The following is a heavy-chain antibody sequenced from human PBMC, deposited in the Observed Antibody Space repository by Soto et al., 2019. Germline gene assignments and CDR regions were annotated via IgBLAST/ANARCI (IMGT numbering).Heavy chain of an antibody. Sequence: ESGGGLVQPGGSLRLSCAASGFTFSSYWMSWVRQAPGKGLEWVANIKQDGSEKYYVDSVKGRFTISRDNAKNSLYLQMNSLRAEDTAVYYCARDSTSIAAAVYWFDPWGQGTLVTVSS. CDR2: IKQDGSEK. CDR3: ARDSTSIAAAVYWFDP. V-gene: IGHV3-7*01. CDR1: GFTFSSYW. D-gene: IGHD6-13*01. J-gene: IGHJ5*02.